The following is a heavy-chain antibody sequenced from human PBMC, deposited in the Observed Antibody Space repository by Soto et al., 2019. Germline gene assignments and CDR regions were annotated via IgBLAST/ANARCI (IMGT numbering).Heavy chain of an antibody. V-gene: IGHV3-23*01. Sequence: EVQLLESGGGLVQPGGSLRLSCAASGFTFSSYAMSWVRQAPGKGLEWVSAISGSGGSTYYADSVKGRFTISRDNAKNTLYLKMNSLRAEDTAVYYCAKSITPVAATQYYFDYWGQGTLVTVSS. CDR1: GFTFSSYA. J-gene: IGHJ4*02. D-gene: IGHD2-15*01. CDR2: ISGSGGST. CDR3: AKSITPVAATQYYFDY.